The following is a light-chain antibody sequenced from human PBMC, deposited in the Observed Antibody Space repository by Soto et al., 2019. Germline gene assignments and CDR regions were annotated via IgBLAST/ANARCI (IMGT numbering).Light chain of an antibody. CDR1: SGSIASSY. CDR3: QCCDGSNQGAL. J-gene: IGLJ2*01. CDR2: EHD. Sequence: NFMLTQPHSVSESPGKTVTISCTRSSGSIASSYVQWYQQRPGSSPTTVIFEHDHRPSGVPDRFSGSIDISSNSASLSISGLQTEDEADYYCQCCDGSNQGALFGGGTKLTVL. V-gene: IGLV6-57*01.